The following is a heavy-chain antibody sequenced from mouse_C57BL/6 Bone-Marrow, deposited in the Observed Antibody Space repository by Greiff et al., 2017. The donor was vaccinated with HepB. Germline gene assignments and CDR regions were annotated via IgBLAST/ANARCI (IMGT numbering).Heavy chain of an antibody. CDR3: ARNLFTTVVAHYAMDY. CDR1: GYAFSSYW. V-gene: IGHV1-80*01. Sequence: QVQLQQSGAELVKPGASVKISCKASGYAFSSYWMNWVKQRPGKGLEWIGQIYPGDGDTNYNGKFKGKATLTADKSSSTAYMQLSSLTSEDSAVYFCARNLFTTVVAHYAMDYWGQGTSVTVSS. CDR2: IYPGDGDT. D-gene: IGHD1-1*01. J-gene: IGHJ4*01.